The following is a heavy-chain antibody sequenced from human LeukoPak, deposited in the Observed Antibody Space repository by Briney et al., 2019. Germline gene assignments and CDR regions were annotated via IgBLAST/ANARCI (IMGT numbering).Heavy chain of an antibody. CDR2: IIPILGIA. CDR3: ARGSDILTGYLFDY. V-gene: IGHV1-69*04. CDR1: GRTFSSYA. Sequence: SVKVSCKASGRTFSSYAISWVRQAPGQGLEWMGRIIPILGIANYAQKFQGRVTITADKSTSTAYMELSSLRSEDTAVYYCARGSDILTGYLFDYWGQGTLVTVSS. D-gene: IGHD3-9*01. J-gene: IGHJ4*02.